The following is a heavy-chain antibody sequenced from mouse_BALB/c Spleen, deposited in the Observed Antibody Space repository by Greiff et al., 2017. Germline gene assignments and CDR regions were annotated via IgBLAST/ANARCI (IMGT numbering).Heavy chain of an antibody. D-gene: IGHD2-14*01. V-gene: IGHV1-4*02. CDR2: INPSSGYT. CDR1: GYTFTSYT. Sequence: VQLVESAAELARPGASVKMSCKASGYTFTSYTMHWVKPRPGQGLEWIGYINPSSGYTEYNQKFKDKTTLTADKSSSTAYMQLSSLTSEDSAVYYCARGYRYDLVYAMDYWGQGTSVTVAA. CDR3: ARGYRYDLVYAMDY. J-gene: IGHJ4*01.